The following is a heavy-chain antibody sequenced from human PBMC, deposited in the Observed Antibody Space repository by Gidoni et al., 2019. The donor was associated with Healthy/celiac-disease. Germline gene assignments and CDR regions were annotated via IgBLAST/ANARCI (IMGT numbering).Heavy chain of an antibody. V-gene: IGHV4-34*01. J-gene: IGHJ4*02. Sequence: QVQLQQWGAGLLKPSETLSLTCAMSGPSFSGYYWSWIRQSPGRGLECIAEITHTGSTNYKPSLRSRVTISVDASKNQFSLQLRSVTAADTAVYYCARGRYHDSSGFPYWGQGTLVTVSS. CDR2: ITHTGST. CDR3: ARGRYHDSSGFPY. CDR1: GPSFSGYY. D-gene: IGHD3-22*01.